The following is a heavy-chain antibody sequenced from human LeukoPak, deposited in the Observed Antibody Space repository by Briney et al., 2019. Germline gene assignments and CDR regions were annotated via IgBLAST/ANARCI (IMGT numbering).Heavy chain of an antibody. D-gene: IGHD2/OR15-2a*01. CDR2: IRYDGSNK. V-gene: IGHV3-30*02. CDR3: AKGTLKWFDP. Sequence: PGGSLRLSCAASGFTFSGFWMHWVRQAPGKGLEWVAFIRYDGSNKYYADSVKGRFTISRDNSKNTLYLQMNSLRAEDTAVYYCAKGTLKWFDPWGQGTLVTVSS. J-gene: IGHJ5*02. CDR1: GFTFSGFW.